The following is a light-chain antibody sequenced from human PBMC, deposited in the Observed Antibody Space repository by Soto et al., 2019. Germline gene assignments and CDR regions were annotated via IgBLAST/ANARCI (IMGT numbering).Light chain of an antibody. CDR2: DAS. J-gene: IGKJ2*01. V-gene: IGKV3-11*01. CDR3: QQRFNWPRFT. CDR1: QSVSSY. Sequence: EIVLTQSPATLSLSPGERATLSCRASQSVSSYFAWYQQKPGQAPRLLIYDASNRATGIPARFSGGGSGTDFTLTISSLEPEDFAVYYCQQRFNWPRFTFGQGTKLAIK.